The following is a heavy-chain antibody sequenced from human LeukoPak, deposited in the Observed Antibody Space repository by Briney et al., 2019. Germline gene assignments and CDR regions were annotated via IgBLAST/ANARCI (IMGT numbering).Heavy chain of an antibody. CDR3: ARDPYSGNYGTYYYYYMDV. J-gene: IGHJ6*03. V-gene: IGHV3-7*01. CDR2: IKQDGSEK. D-gene: IGHD1-26*01. Sequence: GGSLRLSCAASGFTFSSYWMSWVRQAPGKGLEWVANIKQDGSEKYYVDFVKGRFTISRDNAKNSLYLQMNSLRAEDTAVYYCARDPYSGNYGTYYYYYMDVWGKGTTVTISS. CDR1: GFTFSSYW.